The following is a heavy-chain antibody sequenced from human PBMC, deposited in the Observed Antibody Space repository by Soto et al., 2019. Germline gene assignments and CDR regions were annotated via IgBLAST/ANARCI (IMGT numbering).Heavy chain of an antibody. CDR1: GGSISSGGYY. CDR3: ARNRPRSNRPKLNRKLNCFDP. J-gene: IGHJ5*02. CDR2: IYYSGST. D-gene: IGHD2-8*01. Sequence: PSETLSLTCTVSGGSISSGGYYWSWIRQHPGKGMERIGYIYYSGSTYYNPSLKSRVTISVDTSKNQFSLKLSSVTAADTAVYYCARNRPRSNRPKLNRKLNCFDPWGQGTLVTVSS. V-gene: IGHV4-31*03.